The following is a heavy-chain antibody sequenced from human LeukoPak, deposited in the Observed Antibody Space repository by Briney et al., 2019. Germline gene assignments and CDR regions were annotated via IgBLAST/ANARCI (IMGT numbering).Heavy chain of an antibody. V-gene: IGHV1-18*01. Sequence: GASVKVSCKASGYTFSTYGITWVREAPGQGPEWLGWISGSTGSTHYAQAVQGRVTMTTDTSTATAYMELRSLRSDDTAVYYCARVGRGCSDINCYWADWFDPWGQGTLVIVSS. CDR2: ISGSTGST. J-gene: IGHJ5*02. D-gene: IGHD2-2*01. CDR1: GYTFSTYG. CDR3: ARVGRGCSDINCYWADWFDP.